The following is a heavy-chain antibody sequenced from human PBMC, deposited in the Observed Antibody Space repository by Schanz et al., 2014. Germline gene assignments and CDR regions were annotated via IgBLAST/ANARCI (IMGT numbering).Heavy chain of an antibody. CDR2: INPSGGST. V-gene: IGHV1-18*01. Sequence: QVQVVQSGAEVKKPGASVKVSCKASGYTFTDYGVIWVRQAPGQGLEWMGIINPSGGSTTYAQKFQGRVTMTTDTSTSIAYMDLSSLRADDTAVYYCARDQSPYSNSADVRYFDYWGQGSLVTVSS. CDR3: ARDQSPYSNSADVRYFDY. J-gene: IGHJ4*02. CDR1: GYTFTDYG. D-gene: IGHD2-21*01.